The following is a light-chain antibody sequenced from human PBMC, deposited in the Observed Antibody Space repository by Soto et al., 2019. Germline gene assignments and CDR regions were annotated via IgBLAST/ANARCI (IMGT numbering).Light chain of an antibody. CDR2: DVS. J-gene: IGLJ3*02. CDR1: SSDVGGYNY. V-gene: IGLV2-14*01. CDR3: SLYTSRWKV. Sequence: QSVLTQPASVSGSPGQSITISCTGTSSDVGGYNYVSWYQQHPGKAPKLIIYDVSNRPSGVCNRFSGSKSSNTASLTISGLQAEDEADYYCSLYTSRWKVFGGGTKVTVL.